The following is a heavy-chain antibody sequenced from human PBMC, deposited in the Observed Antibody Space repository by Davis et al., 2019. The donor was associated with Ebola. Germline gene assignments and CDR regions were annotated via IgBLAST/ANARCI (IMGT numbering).Heavy chain of an antibody. CDR2: IRYDGSNK. D-gene: IGHD5-24*01. CDR3: ARGATITGFDY. V-gene: IGHV3-33*08. Sequence: GESLKISCAASGFTFSSYAMHWVRQAPGKGLEWVAVIRYDGSNKYYADSVKGRFTISRDNAKNSLYLQMNSLRAEDTAVYYCARGATITGFDYWGQGTLVTVSS. J-gene: IGHJ4*02. CDR1: GFTFSSYA.